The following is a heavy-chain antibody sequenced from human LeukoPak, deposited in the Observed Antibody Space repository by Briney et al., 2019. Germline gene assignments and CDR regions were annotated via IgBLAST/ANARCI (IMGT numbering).Heavy chain of an antibody. V-gene: IGHV1-69*01. CDR3: ARGYCSSTSCYTHIGY. CDR2: IIPIFGTA. J-gene: IGHJ4*02. CDR1: GGTFSSYA. D-gene: IGHD2-2*02. Sequence: GSSVKVSCKASGGTFSSYAISWVRQAPGQGLEWMGGIIPIFGTANYAQKFQGRVTITADESTCTAYMELSSLRSEDTAVYYCARGYCSSTSCYTHIGYWGQGTLVTVSS.